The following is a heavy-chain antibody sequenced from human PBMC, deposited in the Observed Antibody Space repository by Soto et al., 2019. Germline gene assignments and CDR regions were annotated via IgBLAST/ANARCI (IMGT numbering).Heavy chain of an antibody. CDR2: ITSGGGDT. CDR1: GFTFSNYA. J-gene: IGHJ3*02. CDR3: AKAYIVVVTAGAFDI. D-gene: IGHD2-21*02. Sequence: GGSLRLSCEASGFTFSNYAMSWVRQVPGKGLEWVSGITSGGGDTYYVDSVKGRFTISRDNSKNTLYLQMNSLRAEDTAVYYCAKAYIVVVTAGAFDIWGQGTMVTISS. V-gene: IGHV3-23*01.